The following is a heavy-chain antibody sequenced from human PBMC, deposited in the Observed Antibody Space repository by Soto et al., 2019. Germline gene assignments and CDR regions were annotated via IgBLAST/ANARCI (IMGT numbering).Heavy chain of an antibody. CDR3: ARSSGVRGLGQGYYGMDV. CDR2: INPNSGGT. CDR1: GYTFTGYY. V-gene: IGHV1-2*04. J-gene: IGHJ6*02. Sequence: ASVKVSCKASGYTFTGYYMHWVRQAPGQGLEWMGWINPNSGGTNYAQKFQGWVTMTRDTSISTAYMELSRLRSDDTAVYYCARSSGVRGLGQGYYGMDVWGQGTTVTVSS. D-gene: IGHD7-27*01.